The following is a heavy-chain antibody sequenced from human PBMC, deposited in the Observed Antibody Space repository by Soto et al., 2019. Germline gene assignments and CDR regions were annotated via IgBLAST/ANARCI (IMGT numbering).Heavy chain of an antibody. CDR2: ISYDGSNK. CDR1: GFTFSSYG. J-gene: IGHJ4*02. Sequence: QVQLVESGGGVVQPGRSLRLSCAASGFTFSSYGMHWVRQAPGKGLEWVAVISYDGSNKYYADSVKGRFTISRDNSKNTLYLQMNSLRAEDTAVYYSEVHWGAHDYWGQGTLVTVSS. D-gene: IGHD3-16*01. V-gene: IGHV3-30*03. CDR3: EVHWGAHDY.